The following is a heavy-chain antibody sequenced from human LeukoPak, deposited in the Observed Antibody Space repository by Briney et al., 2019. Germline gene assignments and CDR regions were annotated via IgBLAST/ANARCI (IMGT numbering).Heavy chain of an antibody. J-gene: IGHJ5*02. Sequence: SSETLSLTCTVSGGSFGNSNYFWGWIRQPPGKGLEWIGSVYYTASAFYNPSLKSRATVSVDTSKNQFSLKLSSVTAADTAVYYCARGELLWFTKDWFDPWGQGTLVTVSS. CDR1: GGSFGNSNYF. CDR2: VYYTASA. D-gene: IGHD3-10*01. V-gene: IGHV4-39*01. CDR3: ARGELLWFTKDWFDP.